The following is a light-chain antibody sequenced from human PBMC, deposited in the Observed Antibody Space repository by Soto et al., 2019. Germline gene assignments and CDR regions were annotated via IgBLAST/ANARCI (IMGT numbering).Light chain of an antibody. Sequence: DIQMTQSPSSLFASVGDRVTIPCRASQSISSYLNWYQQKPGKAPKLLIYAASSLQSGVPSRFSGSGSGTDFTLTISSLQPEDFATYYCQQSYSTRITFGQGTRLEIK. CDR1: QSISSY. CDR3: QQSYSTRIT. J-gene: IGKJ5*01. V-gene: IGKV1-39*01. CDR2: AAS.